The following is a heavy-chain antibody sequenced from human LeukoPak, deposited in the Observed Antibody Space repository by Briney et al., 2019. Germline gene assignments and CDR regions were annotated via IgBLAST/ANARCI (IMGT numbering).Heavy chain of an antibody. V-gene: IGHV3-21*01. D-gene: IGHD2-8*01. J-gene: IGHJ4*02. Sequence: TGGSLRLSCAASGFTFSSYRMNWVRQAPGKGLEWVSYISSSSSYIYYADSVKGRFTISRDNAKNSLYLQMNSLRAEDTAVYYCARGLCTNGVCYDGFDYWGQGTLVTVSS. CDR3: ARGLCTNGVCYDGFDY. CDR1: GFTFSSYR. CDR2: ISSSSSYI.